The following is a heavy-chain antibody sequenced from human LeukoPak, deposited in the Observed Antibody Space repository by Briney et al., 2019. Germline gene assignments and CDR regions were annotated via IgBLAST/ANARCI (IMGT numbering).Heavy chain of an antibody. CDR3: ARLRALDYYYYYMDV. CDR1: GYTFTGYY. Sequence: ASVKVSCKASGYTFTGYYMHWVRQAPGQGLEWMGIINPSGGSTSYAQKFQGRVTMTRDTSTSTVYMELSSLRSEDTAVYYCARLRALDYYYYYMDVWGKGTTVTVSS. J-gene: IGHJ6*03. CDR2: INPSGGST. V-gene: IGHV1-46*01.